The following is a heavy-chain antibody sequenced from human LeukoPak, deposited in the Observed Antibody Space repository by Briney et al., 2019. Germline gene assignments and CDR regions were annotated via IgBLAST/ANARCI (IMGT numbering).Heavy chain of an antibody. CDR1: GFTFSSYA. V-gene: IGHV3-23*01. Sequence: PGGSLRLSCAASGFTFSSYAMSWARQAPGKGLEWVSGISGSGGSTYYADSVKSRFTISRDNSRNTLYLQMNSPRAEDTAVDYCASLPGYSSGWYEVNYWGQGTLVTVSS. CDR3: ASLPGYSSGWYEVNY. CDR2: ISGSGGST. J-gene: IGHJ4*02. D-gene: IGHD6-13*01.